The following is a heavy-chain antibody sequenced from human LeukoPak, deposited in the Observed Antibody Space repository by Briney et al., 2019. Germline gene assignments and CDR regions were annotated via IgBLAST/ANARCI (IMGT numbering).Heavy chain of an antibody. J-gene: IGHJ4*02. D-gene: IGHD4-17*01. CDR3: AREYGDKPTYFDY. V-gene: IGHV1-69*13. CDR1: GGTFSSYA. Sequence: SVKVSCKASGGTFSSYAISWVRQAPGQGLEWMGGIIPIFGTANYAQKFQGRVTITADESTSTAYLELSSLRSEDTAVYYCAREYGDKPTYFDYWGQGTLVTVSS. CDR2: IIPIFGTA.